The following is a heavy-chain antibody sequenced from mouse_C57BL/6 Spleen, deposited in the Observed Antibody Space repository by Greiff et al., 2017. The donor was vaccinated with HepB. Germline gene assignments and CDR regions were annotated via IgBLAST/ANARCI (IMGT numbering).Heavy chain of an antibody. V-gene: IGHV1-61*01. Sequence: VKLQQPGAELVRPGSSVKLSCKASGYTFTSYWMDWVKQRPGQGLEWIGNIYPSDSETHYNQKFKDKATLTVDKSSSTAYMQLSSLTSEDSAVYYCARGPWFAYWGQGTLVTVSA. CDR2: IYPSDSET. CDR1: GYTFTSYW. CDR3: ARGPWFAY. J-gene: IGHJ3*01.